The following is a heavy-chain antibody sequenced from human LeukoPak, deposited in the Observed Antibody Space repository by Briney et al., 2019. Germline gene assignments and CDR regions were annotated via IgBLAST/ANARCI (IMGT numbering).Heavy chain of an antibody. J-gene: IGHJ4*02. V-gene: IGHV3-23*01. D-gene: IGHD6-6*01. CDR1: GVTFSRYA. Sequence: GGSLRLSCAASGVTFSRYAMSWGRQAPGKGLERGSAISGSGGSTYYADSVQGRFTISRDNSKNTLYLQMNSLRAEDTAVYYCAKGPTEAARGPYFDYWGQGTLVTVSS. CDR3: AKGPTEAARGPYFDY. CDR2: ISGSGGST.